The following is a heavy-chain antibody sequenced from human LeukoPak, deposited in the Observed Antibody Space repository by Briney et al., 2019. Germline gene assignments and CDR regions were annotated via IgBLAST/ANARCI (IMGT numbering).Heavy chain of an antibody. Sequence: ESGGSLRLSCAASGFTFSNYAMRWVRQAPGKGLEWVSVIYSGGSTYYADSVKGRFTISRDNSKNTLYLQMNSLRAEDTAVYYCARAPSAAAGIVSAFDIWGQGTMVTVSS. J-gene: IGHJ3*02. CDR2: IYSGGST. V-gene: IGHV3-53*01. CDR1: GFTFSNYA. CDR3: ARAPSAAAGIVSAFDI. D-gene: IGHD6-13*01.